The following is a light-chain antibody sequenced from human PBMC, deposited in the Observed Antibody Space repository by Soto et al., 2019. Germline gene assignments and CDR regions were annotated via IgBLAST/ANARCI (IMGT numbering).Light chain of an antibody. CDR2: GAS. J-gene: IGKJ3*01. CDR3: QHYGSSLLFT. CDR1: QSVSSSY. V-gene: IGKV3-20*01. Sequence: EIVLTQSPGTLSLSPGERATLSCRASQSVSSSYLAWYQQKPGQAPRLLIYGASSRATGMPDRFSGSGSGTDFTLTISRLEPEEFAVYYCQHYGSSLLFTFGPGTKVDI.